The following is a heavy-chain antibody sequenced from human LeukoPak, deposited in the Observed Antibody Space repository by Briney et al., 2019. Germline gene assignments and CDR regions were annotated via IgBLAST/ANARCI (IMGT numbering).Heavy chain of an antibody. CDR1: GFTFSSYA. J-gene: IGHJ5*02. Sequence: PGGSLRLSCAASGFTFSSYAMSWDRQAPGKGLEWVSAISGSGGSTYYADSVKGRFTISRDNSKNTLYLQMNSLRAEDTAVYYCAKDPRPLPVMVVPGGWFDPWGQGTLVTVSS. D-gene: IGHD2-15*01. V-gene: IGHV3-23*01. CDR2: ISGSGGST. CDR3: AKDPRPLPVMVVPGGWFDP.